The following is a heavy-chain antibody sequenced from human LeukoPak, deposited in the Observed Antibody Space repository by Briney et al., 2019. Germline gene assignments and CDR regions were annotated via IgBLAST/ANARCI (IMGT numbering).Heavy chain of an antibody. CDR3: ARAVRGVIRAFDY. V-gene: IGHV3-48*03. J-gene: IGHJ4*02. CDR1: GFTFSSYE. Sequence: GGSLRLSCAASGFTFSSYEMNRVRQAPGKGLEWVSYISSSGSIIYYTDSVKGRFTISRDNAKRSLYLQMNSLRAEDTAVYYCARAVRGVIRAFDYWGQGTLVTVSS. CDR2: ISSSGSII. D-gene: IGHD3-10*01.